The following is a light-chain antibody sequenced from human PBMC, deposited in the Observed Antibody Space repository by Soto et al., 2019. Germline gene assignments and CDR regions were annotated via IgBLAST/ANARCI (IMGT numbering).Light chain of an antibody. Sequence: QSALTQPGSVSGSPGQSVTISCTGTSSDVGGYNYVSWYQQHPGKAPKLMIYDVNNRPSGVSDRFSGSKSGNTASLTISGLQAEDEADYYCSSYASSSTRVFGTGTKLTVL. CDR1: SSDVGGYNY. V-gene: IGLV2-14*01. CDR2: DVN. CDR3: SSYASSSTRV. J-gene: IGLJ1*01.